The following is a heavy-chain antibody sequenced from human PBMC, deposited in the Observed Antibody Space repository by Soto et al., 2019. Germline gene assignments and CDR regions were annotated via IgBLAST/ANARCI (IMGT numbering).Heavy chain of an antibody. Sequence: EVQLVESGGGLVQPGGSLRLSCAASGFTFSSYSMNWVRQAPGKGLEWVSYISDSSSMIYYADSVKGRFTISRDNAKNSLYLQMNSLRAEDTAVYYCARGLNPRHEMLYALLGYWGQGTLVTVSS. CDR2: ISDSSSMI. CDR1: GFTFSSYS. CDR3: ARGLNPRHEMLYALLGY. V-gene: IGHV3-48*01. D-gene: IGHD2-8*01. J-gene: IGHJ4*02.